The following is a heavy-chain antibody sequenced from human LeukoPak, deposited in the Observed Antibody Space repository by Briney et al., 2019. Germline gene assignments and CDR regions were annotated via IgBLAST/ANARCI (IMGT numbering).Heavy chain of an antibody. V-gene: IGHV3-21*01. Sequence: GGSLRLSCAASGFTFSSYSMNWVRQAPGKGLEWVSSISSSSSYIYYADSVKGRFTISRDNAKNSLYLQMNSLRAEDTAVYYCARDRRDSSSWYERYFDYWGQGTLVTVSS. CDR3: ARDRRDSSSWYERYFDY. CDR1: GFTFSSYS. D-gene: IGHD6-13*01. CDR2: ISSSSSYI. J-gene: IGHJ4*02.